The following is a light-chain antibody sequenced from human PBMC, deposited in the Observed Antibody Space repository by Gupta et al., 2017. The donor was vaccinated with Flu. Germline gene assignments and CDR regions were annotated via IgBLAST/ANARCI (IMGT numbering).Light chain of an antibody. J-gene: IGKJ5*01. V-gene: IGKV1-39*01. CDR2: HAS. CDR1: QNVDDS. Sequence: GDRATITCRASQNVDDSLNWYQQRPGQSPTPLIYHASTLQTGVPSRFSGSGSGTNFTLSISLLLPEDFATYHRQQTYISPFTFGQGTRLDIE. CDR3: QQTYISPFT.